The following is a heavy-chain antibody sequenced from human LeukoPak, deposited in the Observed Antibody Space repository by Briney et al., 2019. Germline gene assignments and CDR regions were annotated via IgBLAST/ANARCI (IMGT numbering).Heavy chain of an antibody. V-gene: IGHV1-46*01. D-gene: IGHD3-10*01. CDR2: INPSGGTT. J-gene: IGHJ4*02. CDR3: ARFSGSGYYFDY. Sequence: ASLKVSCTASGYTFTSYYMHWVRQAPGQGLEWMGIINPSGGTTTYAQKFQGRVTMTRDTSTSTLYMELSSLRSEDTAVYYCARFSGSGYYFDYWGQGTLVTVSS. CDR1: GYTFTSYY.